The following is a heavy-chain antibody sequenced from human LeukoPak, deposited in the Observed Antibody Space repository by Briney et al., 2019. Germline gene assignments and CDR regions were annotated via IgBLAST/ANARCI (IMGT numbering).Heavy chain of an antibody. Sequence: PSQTLPLTCAVSGGSISSGGYSWSWIRLPPGKGLEWIGYIYHSGSTYYNPSLKSRVTISVDRSKNQFSLKLSSVTAADTAAYYCARGAVTTSDYFDYWGQGTLVTVSS. CDR1: GGSISSGGYS. D-gene: IGHD4-17*01. V-gene: IGHV4-30-2*01. CDR2: IYHSGST. J-gene: IGHJ4*02. CDR3: ARGAVTTSDYFDY.